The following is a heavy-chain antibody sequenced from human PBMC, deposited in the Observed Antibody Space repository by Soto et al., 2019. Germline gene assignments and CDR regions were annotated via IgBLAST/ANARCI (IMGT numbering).Heavy chain of an antibody. J-gene: IGHJ4*02. D-gene: IGHD3-16*01. V-gene: IGHV1-3*01. CDR3: ERGGGLGKLAMGFDY. CDR2: ISAGNGNT. CDR1: GYTFTSYA. Sequence: GASVTVSCKASGYTFTSYAMHWVRQAPGQRLEWMGCISAGNGNTNYAQNLQGRVTMTRDTSTSTAYMELSSLRSDDTAVYYCERGGGLGKLAMGFDYWGQGTLVTVSS.